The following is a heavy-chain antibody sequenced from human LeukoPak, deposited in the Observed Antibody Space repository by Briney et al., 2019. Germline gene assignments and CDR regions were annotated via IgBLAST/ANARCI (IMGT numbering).Heavy chain of an antibody. D-gene: IGHD4-17*01. J-gene: IGHJ4*02. V-gene: IGHV4-34*01. Sequence: PSATLSLTCAVYGGSFSGYYWSWIRQPPGKGLEWIGEINHSGSTNYNPSPKSRVTISVDTSKNQFSLKLSSVTAADTAVYYCARMTTVTTQADYWGQGTLVTVSS. CDR1: GGSFSGYY. CDR3: ARMTTVTTQADY. CDR2: INHSGST.